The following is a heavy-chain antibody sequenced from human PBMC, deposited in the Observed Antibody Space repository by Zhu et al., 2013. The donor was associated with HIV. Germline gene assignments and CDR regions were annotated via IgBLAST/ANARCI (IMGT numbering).Heavy chain of an antibody. CDR2: INPSGGST. CDR1: GYTFTSYY. D-gene: IGHD2-21*02. Sequence: GASVKVSCKASGYTFTSYYMHWVRQAPGQGLEWMGIINPSGGSTSYAQKFQGRVTMTRDTSTSTVYMELSSLRSEDTAVYYCAREGGDCSPSCHDLWGYGMDVWGQGTTVTVSS. V-gene: IGHV1-46*01. CDR3: AREGGDCSPSCHDLWGYGMDV. J-gene: IGHJ6*02.